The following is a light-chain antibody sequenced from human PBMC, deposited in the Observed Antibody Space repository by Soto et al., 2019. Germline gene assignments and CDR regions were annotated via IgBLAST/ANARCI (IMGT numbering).Light chain of an antibody. V-gene: IGKV3-15*01. CDR3: QQYNNWPPYT. CDR2: GAS. CDR1: QSVSSN. J-gene: IGKJ2*01. Sequence: DTVMTQSPATLSVSPGERATLSCRASQSVSSNLAWYQQKPGQARRLLIYGASTRATGIPARFSGSGSGTEFTLTISSLQSEDFAVYYCQQYNNWPPYTFGQGTKLEIK.